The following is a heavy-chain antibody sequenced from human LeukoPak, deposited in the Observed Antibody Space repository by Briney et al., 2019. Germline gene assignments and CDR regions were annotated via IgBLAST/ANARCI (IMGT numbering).Heavy chain of an antibody. CDR2: ISYDGSNK. CDR3: AKLIVVVPAATESNFDY. D-gene: IGHD2-2*01. CDR1: GFTFSSYG. V-gene: IGHV3-30*18. Sequence: GRSLRLSCAASGFTFSSYGMHWVRQAPGKGLEWVAVISYDGSNKYYADSVKSRFTISRDNSKNTLYLQMNSLRAEDTAVYYCAKLIVVVPAATESNFDYWGQGTLVTVSS. J-gene: IGHJ4*02.